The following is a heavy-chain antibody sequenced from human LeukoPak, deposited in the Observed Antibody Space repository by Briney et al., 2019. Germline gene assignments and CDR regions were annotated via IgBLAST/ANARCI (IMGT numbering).Heavy chain of an antibody. V-gene: IGHV1-2*02. J-gene: IGHJ4*02. D-gene: IGHD3-9*01. CDR2: INPKSGDP. CDR3: AREGPYYDIPTVLVSPQFDY. Sequence: GASVKVSCKTSGYRFTGYYMHWVRQAPGQGLEWMGWINPKSGDPIYVQKFQGRVTLTRDTSIDTVYLELSSLKSDDTAVYYCAREGPYYDIPTVLVSPQFDYWGQGTLVTVSS. CDR1: GYRFTGYY.